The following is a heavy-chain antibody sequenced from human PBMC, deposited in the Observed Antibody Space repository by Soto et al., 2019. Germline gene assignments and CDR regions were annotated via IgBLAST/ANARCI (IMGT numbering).Heavy chain of an antibody. V-gene: IGHV4-59*08. CDR1: GGSITNYY. CDR2: IQYNGYS. D-gene: IGHD3-10*01. CDR3: GRHGFGPLHGLVDV. J-gene: IGHJ6*02. Sequence: QVQLQESGPGLVKPSETLSLTCTVSGGSITNYYCSWFRQPPGKGLEWIGYIQYNGYSAYNLSLKRRVTMSRDTYKTQFSLMVGSVTATDTAVYCCGRHGFGPLHGLVDVWGQGTTVIVSS.